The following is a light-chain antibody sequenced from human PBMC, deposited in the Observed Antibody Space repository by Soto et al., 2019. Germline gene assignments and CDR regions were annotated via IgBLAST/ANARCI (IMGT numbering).Light chain of an antibody. CDR3: QQSYSRPQT. CDR1: QGIGNY. J-gene: IGKJ1*01. Sequence: DIGMAQSPSSLGAALGDRGTITCRARQGIGNYLAWYQQRPGKVPKLLIYSTSTLQSGVPYRFSGSGSGTDFTLTISGLQPEDFATYFCQQSYSRPQTFGQGTRLDIK. V-gene: IGKV1-39*01. CDR2: STS.